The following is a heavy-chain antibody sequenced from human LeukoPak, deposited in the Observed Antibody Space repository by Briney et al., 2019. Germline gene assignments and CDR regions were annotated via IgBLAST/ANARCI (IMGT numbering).Heavy chain of an antibody. Sequence: GGSLRLSCAASGFTFSSYGMHWVRQAPGKGLEWVAFIRYDGSNKYYADSVKGRFTISRDNSKNTLYLQMNSLRAEDTAVYYCARALGVAARPGDYWGQGTLVTVSS. J-gene: IGHJ4*02. CDR1: GFTFSSYG. D-gene: IGHD6-6*01. V-gene: IGHV3-30*02. CDR2: IRYDGSNK. CDR3: ARALGVAARPGDY.